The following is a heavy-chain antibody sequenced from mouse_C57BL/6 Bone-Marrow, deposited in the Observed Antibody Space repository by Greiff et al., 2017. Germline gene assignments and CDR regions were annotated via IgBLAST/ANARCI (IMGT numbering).Heavy chain of an antibody. V-gene: IGHV1-7*01. CDR3: ATYYSNYDAMDY. CDR1: GYTFTSYW. Sequence: QVQLQQSGAELAKPGASVKLSCKASGYTFTSYWMHWVKQRPGQGLEWIGYINPSSGYTKYNQKFQDKATLTADKSSSTAYMQLSSLTYDDSAVYYCATYYSNYDAMDYWGQGTSVTVSS. CDR2: INPSSGYT. D-gene: IGHD2-5*01. J-gene: IGHJ4*01.